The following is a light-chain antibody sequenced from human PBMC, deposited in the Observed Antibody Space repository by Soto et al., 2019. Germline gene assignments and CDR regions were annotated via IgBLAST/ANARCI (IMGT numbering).Light chain of an antibody. CDR3: CSSASSNTYV. V-gene: IGLV2-11*01. J-gene: IGLJ1*01. Sequence: QSVLTQPRSVSGSPGQSVTVSCTGTSNDVGGYNYVSWYQQHPGKAPKLMIYDVSKRPSGVPDRFSGSKSGNTASLTISGLQAEDEADYYCCSSASSNTYVLGTGTKLTVL. CDR2: DVS. CDR1: SNDVGGYNY.